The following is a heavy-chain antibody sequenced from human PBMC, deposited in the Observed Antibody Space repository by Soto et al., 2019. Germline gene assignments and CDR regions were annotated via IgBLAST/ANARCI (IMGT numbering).Heavy chain of an antibody. D-gene: IGHD6-6*01. V-gene: IGHV4-30-4*01. J-gene: IGHJ4*02. CDR3: VWEERIAAPQLDY. CDR1: GGSIKSSDYR. CDR2: IHNSGTS. Sequence: SETLSLTCTVSGGSIKSSDYRWSWSRQSPAKGLEWIGYIHNSGTSFYNPSLRGRVTVTLDTSRSQFSLTLASVTAADTAVYYCVWEERIAAPQLDYWGQGIPVTVSS.